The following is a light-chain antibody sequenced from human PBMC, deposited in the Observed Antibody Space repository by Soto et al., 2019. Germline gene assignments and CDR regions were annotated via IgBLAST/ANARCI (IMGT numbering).Light chain of an antibody. CDR1: QSVSSN. V-gene: IGKV3-20*01. Sequence: IVMTQSPATLSVSPWERATLSCRASQSVSSNLSWFQQIPGQAPRLLIYGASMRATGIPDRFSGSGSGTDFTLTISRLEPEDFAVYYCQQCGSSSTFGQGTRLEIK. CDR3: QQCGSSST. CDR2: GAS. J-gene: IGKJ5*01.